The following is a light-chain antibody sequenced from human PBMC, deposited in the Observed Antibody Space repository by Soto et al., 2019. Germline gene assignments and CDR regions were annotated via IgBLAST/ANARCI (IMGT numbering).Light chain of an antibody. CDR2: AAS. CDR3: QQSYTTPRIT. V-gene: IGKV1-39*01. Sequence: DIQMTQSPSSLSAAIGDSVIMTCXASQDIGTYLNWYQHKPGKAPKHLIYAASSLQTGVPSRFTGSGSGTEFTLTIDSLQPEDFATYYCQQSYTTPRITFGQGTRLEI. J-gene: IGKJ5*01. CDR1: QDIGTY.